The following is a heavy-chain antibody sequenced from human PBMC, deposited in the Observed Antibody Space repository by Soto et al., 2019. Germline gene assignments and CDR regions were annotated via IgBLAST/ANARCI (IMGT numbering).Heavy chain of an antibody. Sequence: SVKVSCKASGGTFSSYAISWVRQAPGQGLEWMGGIIPIFGTANYAQKFQGRVTITADDSTSTAYMELSSLRSEDTAVYYCARGGTTGLFFDYWGQGTLVTVSS. J-gene: IGHJ4*02. D-gene: IGHD1-7*01. CDR1: GGTFSSYA. V-gene: IGHV1-69*13. CDR3: ARGGTTGLFFDY. CDR2: IIPIFGTA.